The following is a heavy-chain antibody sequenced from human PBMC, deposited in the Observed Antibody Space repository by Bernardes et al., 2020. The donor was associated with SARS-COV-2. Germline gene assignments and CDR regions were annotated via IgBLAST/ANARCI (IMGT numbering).Heavy chain of an antibody. CDR3: ARDKLRLRSLDY. D-gene: IGHD1-1*01. Sequence: GGSLRLSCVVSGFNLSRYWMYWVRQAPGKGPECVSRINSDGSTTNSVDSVTGRFTISRDSAKNTLYLQMNSLRVEDTAVYYCARDKLRLRSLDYWGQGTWVTVSS. CDR2: INSDGSTT. V-gene: IGHV3-74*01. CDR1: GFNLSRYW. J-gene: IGHJ4*02.